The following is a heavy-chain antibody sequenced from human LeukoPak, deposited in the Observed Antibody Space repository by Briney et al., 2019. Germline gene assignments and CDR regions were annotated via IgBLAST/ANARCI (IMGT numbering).Heavy chain of an antibody. Sequence: PGGSLRLSCAVSRITFRNAWMSWVRQAPGKGLEWVARIRSKTEGETKEYAASVRGRFTISRDDSRSRLYLQMNSLKTEDTAVYYCATGVVTGTSRWGQGTLVTVSS. CDR3: ATGVVTGTSR. CDR1: RITFRNAW. V-gene: IGHV3-15*01. J-gene: IGHJ4*02. D-gene: IGHD1-1*01. CDR2: IRSKTEGETK.